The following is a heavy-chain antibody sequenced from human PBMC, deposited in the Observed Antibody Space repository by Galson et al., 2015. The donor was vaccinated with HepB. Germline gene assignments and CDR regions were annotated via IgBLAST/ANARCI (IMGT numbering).Heavy chain of an antibody. V-gene: IGHV3-15*01. J-gene: IGHJ4*02. CDR3: TLRWGRVAGF. CDR2: IKSKTDGGTT. D-gene: IGHD6-19*01. Sequence: SLRLSCAASGFTFSNGWMIWVRQAPGKGLEWVGRIKSKTDGGTTDYAAPVKGRFTISRDDSKNTLYLQMNSLKTEDTAAYYCTLRWGRVAGFWGQGTLVTVSS. CDR1: GFTFSNGW.